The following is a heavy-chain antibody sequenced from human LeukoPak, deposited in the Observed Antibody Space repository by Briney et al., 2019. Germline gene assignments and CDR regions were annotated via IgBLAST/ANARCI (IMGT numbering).Heavy chain of an antibody. D-gene: IGHD3-10*01. J-gene: IGHJ3*02. CDR3: ARDREQYYYGVFDI. Sequence: GASVKVSCKASGYTSTSYGINWVRQAPGQGLEWMGWISAYNGNTNYAQKSQGRVTMTTDTSTFTAYMELRGLRSDDTAVYYCARDREQYYYGVFDIWGQGTMVTVSS. V-gene: IGHV1-18*01. CDR2: ISAYNGNT. CDR1: GYTSTSYG.